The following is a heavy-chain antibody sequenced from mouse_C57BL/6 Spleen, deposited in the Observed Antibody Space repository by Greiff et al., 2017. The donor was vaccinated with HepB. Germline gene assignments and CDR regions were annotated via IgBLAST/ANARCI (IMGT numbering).Heavy chain of an antibody. V-gene: IGHV5-6*01. CDR1: GFTFSSYG. CDR2: ISSGGSYT. CDR3: ARQASTTVVATDFDV. Sequence: EVQLVESGGDLVKPGGSLKLSCAASGFTFSSYGMSWVRQTPDKRLEWVATISSGGSYTYYPDSVKGRFTISRDNAKNTLYLQMSSLKSEDTAMYYCARQASTTVVATDFDVWGTGTTVTVSS. D-gene: IGHD1-1*01. J-gene: IGHJ1*03.